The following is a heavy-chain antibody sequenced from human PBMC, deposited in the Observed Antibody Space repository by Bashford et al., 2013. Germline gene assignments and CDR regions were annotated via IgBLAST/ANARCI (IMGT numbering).Heavy chain of an antibody. CDR3: TREKVRERGYFDP. CDR1: VGPFSGYY. V-gene: IGHV4-34*01. CDR2: YHTGNS. D-gene: IGHD2-2*01. J-gene: IGHJ5*02. Sequence: ETLSLTCAVYVGPFSGYYWGWIRQPQEGAGVDWSFYHTGNSYYNPSLKSRVTISADTSKNQFSLKLSSVTVADTAIYYCTREKVRERGYFDPWGQGTLVTVSS.